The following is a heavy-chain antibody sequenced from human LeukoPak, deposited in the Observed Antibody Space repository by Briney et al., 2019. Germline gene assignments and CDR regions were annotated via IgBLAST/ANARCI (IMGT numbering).Heavy chain of an antibody. CDR2: IYSGGST. CDR3: ARWFPGIVGARRYFDY. D-gene: IGHD1-26*01. Sequence: PGGSLRLSCAASGFTVSSNYMSWVRQAPGKGLEWVSVIYSGGSTYYADSVKGRFTISRDNSKNTLYLQMNSLRAEDTAVYYCARWFPGIVGARRYFDYWGQGTLVTVSS. CDR1: GFTVSSNY. J-gene: IGHJ4*02. V-gene: IGHV3-66*01.